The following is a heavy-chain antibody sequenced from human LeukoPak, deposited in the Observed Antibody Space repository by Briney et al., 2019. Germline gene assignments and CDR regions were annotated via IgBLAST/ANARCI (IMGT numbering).Heavy chain of an antibody. CDR2: IHYTGIT. CDR1: GGSVSSYF. J-gene: IGHJ4*02. Sequence: SETLSLTCTVSGGSVSSYFWNWIRQPPGKGLEWIGYIHYTGITNYNPSLKSRVTISVDTSKNQFPLKLSSVTAADTAVYFCARGVPGSVDYFDYWGQGTLVTVSS. V-gene: IGHV4-59*02. D-gene: IGHD6-19*01. CDR3: ARGVPGSVDYFDY.